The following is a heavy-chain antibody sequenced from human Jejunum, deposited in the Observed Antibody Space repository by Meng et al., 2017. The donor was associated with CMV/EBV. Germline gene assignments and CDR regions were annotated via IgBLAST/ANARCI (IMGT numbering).Heavy chain of an antibody. CDR3: AHRPVEAYNVFDY. CDR2: IFCSDDQ. D-gene: IGHD5-24*01. V-gene: IGHV2-5*01. CDR1: CFARNSFGGG. Sequence: TFSCFARNSFGGGVGLIRQRPAKALEWHANIFCSDDQTYNPSLEYGLTITKNTTKNQVLLTKTHMNPLSAATSYCAHRPVEAYNVFDYWGQGTLVTVSS. J-gene: IGHJ4*02.